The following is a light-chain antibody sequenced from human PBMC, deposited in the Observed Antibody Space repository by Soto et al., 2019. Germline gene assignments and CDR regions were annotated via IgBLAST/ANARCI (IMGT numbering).Light chain of an antibody. CDR3: QQCGTLPGT. V-gene: IGKV3-20*01. CDR2: GTS. Sequence: ETVLTQSPGTLSLSPGERATLSCRASQPVNGNYLGWYQQKPGPAPRLLIYGTSSRATGIPDRFRGSGSGTDLTLTISRLEPEDFAVYDSQQCGTLPGTFGQGTRGDIK. J-gene: IGKJ1*01. CDR1: QPVNGNY.